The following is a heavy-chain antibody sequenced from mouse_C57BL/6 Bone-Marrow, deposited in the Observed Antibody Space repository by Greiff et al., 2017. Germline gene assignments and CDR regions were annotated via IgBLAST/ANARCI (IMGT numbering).Heavy chain of an antibody. CDR2: IGPGSGST. Sequence: VQLKESGAELVKPGASVKISCKASGYTFTDYYINWVKQRPGQGLEWIGKIGPGSGSTYYDEKFKGKATMTADKSSSTAYLQLSSLTSEDSAVDVCAGAQGKGAMDYGGQGTSVTVSS. CDR1: GYTFTDYY. J-gene: IGHJ4*01. V-gene: IGHV1-77*01. D-gene: IGHD3-2*02. CDR3: AGAQGKGAMDY.